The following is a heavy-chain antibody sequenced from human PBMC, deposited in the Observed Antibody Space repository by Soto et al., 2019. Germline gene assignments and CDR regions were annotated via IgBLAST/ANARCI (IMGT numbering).Heavy chain of an antibody. Sequence: EVQLVESGGGLVQPGGSLRLSCAASGFTFSSYEMNWVRQAPGKGLEWVSYISSSGSTIYYADSVKGRFTISRDNAKNSLYRQMNSLRAEDTSVYYCARDPIAYCGGDCYSNYYGMDVWGQGTTVTVSS. CDR2: ISSSGSTI. V-gene: IGHV3-48*03. CDR1: GFTFSSYE. J-gene: IGHJ6*02. CDR3: ARDPIAYCGGDCYSNYYGMDV. D-gene: IGHD2-21*02.